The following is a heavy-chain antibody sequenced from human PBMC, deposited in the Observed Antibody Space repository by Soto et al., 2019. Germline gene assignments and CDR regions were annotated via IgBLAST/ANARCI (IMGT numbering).Heavy chain of an antibody. Sequence: QVQLVESGGGVVQPGRSLRLSCAASGFTFSSYGMHWVRQAPGKGLEWVAVISYDGSNKYYADSVKGRFTISRDNSKNTLYLQMNSLRAEDTAVYYCAKDFVRPIVVVPAALDYWGQGTLVTVSS. V-gene: IGHV3-30*18. D-gene: IGHD2-2*01. J-gene: IGHJ4*02. CDR3: AKDFVRPIVVVPAALDY. CDR2: ISYDGSNK. CDR1: GFTFSSYG.